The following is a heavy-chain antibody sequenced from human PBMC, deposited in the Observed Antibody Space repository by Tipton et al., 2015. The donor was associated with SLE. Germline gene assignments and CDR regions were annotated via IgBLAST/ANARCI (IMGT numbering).Heavy chain of an antibody. CDR3: ASLSTSGGSGMDV. Sequence: IGSGFYWDWVRQPPGKGLEWVSTIYSGERMYHADSVKGRFTISRDNSQETLYLQMNSLKPEDTAVYYCASLSTSGGSGMDVWGQGTTVTVSS. CDR2: IYSGERM. V-gene: IGHV3-53*05. J-gene: IGHJ6*02. D-gene: IGHD2-2*01. CDR1: IGSGFY.